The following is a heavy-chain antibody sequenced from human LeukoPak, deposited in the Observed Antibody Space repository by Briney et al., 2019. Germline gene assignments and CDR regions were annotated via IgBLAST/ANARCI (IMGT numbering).Heavy chain of an antibody. CDR2: IKQDGSEK. V-gene: IGHV3-7*01. J-gene: IGHJ5*02. Sequence: GGSLRLSCAASGFIFDDYGMSWVRQAPGKGLEWVANIKQDGSEKYYVDSVKGRFTISRDNAKNSLYLQMNSLRAEDTAVYYCARVGAAAGTINWFDPWGQGTLVTVSS. D-gene: IGHD6-13*01. CDR1: GFIFDDYG. CDR3: ARVGAAAGTINWFDP.